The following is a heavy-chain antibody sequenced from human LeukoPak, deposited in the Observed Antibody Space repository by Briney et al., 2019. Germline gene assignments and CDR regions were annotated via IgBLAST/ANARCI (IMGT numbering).Heavy chain of an antibody. CDR2: ISAYNGNT. CDR1: GYTSTSYG. V-gene: IGHV1-18*01. Sequence: ASVKVSCKASGYTSTSYGISWVRQAPGQGLEWMGWISAYNGNTNYAQKLQGRVTMTTDTSTSTAYMELSRLRSDDTAVYYCASEGSSGQLLIHWGQGTLVTVSS. D-gene: IGHD2-2*01. CDR3: ASEGSSGQLLIH. J-gene: IGHJ4*02.